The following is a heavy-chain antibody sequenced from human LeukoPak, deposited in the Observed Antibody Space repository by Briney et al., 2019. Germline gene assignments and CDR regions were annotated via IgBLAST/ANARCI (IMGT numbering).Heavy chain of an antibody. V-gene: IGHV3-33*01. D-gene: IGHD1-7*01. CDR2: IWYDGSNK. CDR3: ASLGTGTTGDY. J-gene: IGHJ4*02. Sequence: GRSLRLSCAASGFTFSSYGMPWVRQAPGKGLEWVAVIWYDGSNKYYADSVKGRFTISRDNSKNTLYLQMNSLRAEDTAVYYCASLGTGTTGDYWGQGTLVTVSS. CDR1: GFTFSSYG.